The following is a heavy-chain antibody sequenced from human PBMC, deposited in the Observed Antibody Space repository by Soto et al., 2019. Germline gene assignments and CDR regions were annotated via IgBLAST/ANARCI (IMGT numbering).Heavy chain of an antibody. D-gene: IGHD6-19*01. V-gene: IGHV1-3*01. J-gene: IGHJ4*02. CDR3: ARDTFLAVAGPFDY. CDR2: INAGNGNT. Sequence: ASVKVSCKASGYTFTSYAMHWVRQAPGQRLEWMGWINAGNGNTKYSQKFQGRVTITRDTSASTVYMELSSLRSEDTAVYYCARDTFLAVAGPFDYWRQATLVTVSS. CDR1: GYTFTSYA.